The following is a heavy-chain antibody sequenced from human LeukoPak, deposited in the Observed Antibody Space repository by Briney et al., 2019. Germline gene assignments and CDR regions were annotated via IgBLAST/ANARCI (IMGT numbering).Heavy chain of an antibody. Sequence: SETLSLTCTLSLGSISTSRYYTGCIRQPPGKGLEWIGSIYYSGSTHYNPSLKSRVTISVDTSKNEFSLKRSSVTDADTAVYYCARSNTLRMYPCGGDDKGFAHWGQGTLVTVSS. D-gene: IGHD2-8*01. J-gene: IGHJ4*02. V-gene: IGHV4-39*01. CDR1: LGSISTSRYY. CDR3: ARSNTLRMYPCGGDDKGFAH. CDR2: IYYSGST.